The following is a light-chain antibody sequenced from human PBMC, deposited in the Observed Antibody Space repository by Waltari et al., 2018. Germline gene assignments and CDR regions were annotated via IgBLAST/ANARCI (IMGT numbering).Light chain of an antibody. CDR2: DVS. V-gene: IGLV2-14*03. Sequence: QSALTQPASVSGSPGQSITISCTGTSRDVCGYNYVSWYQQHPGKAPKLMIYDVSNRPSGVSSRFSGSKSGNTASLTISGLQAEDEADYYCSSYTSSSTNYVFGTGTKVTVL. J-gene: IGLJ1*01. CDR3: SSYTSSSTNYV. CDR1: SRDVCGYNY.